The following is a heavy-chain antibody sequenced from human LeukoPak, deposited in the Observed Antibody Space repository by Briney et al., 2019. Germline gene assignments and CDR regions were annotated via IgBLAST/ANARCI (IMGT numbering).Heavy chain of an antibody. Sequence: PGGSLRLSCAASGFTFSSYGMSWVRQAPGKGLEWVSAISGSGGSTYYADSVKGRFTISRDNSKNTLYLQMNSLRAEDTAVYYCALYGGNSCVFDYWGQGTLVTVSS. CDR1: GFTFSSYG. D-gene: IGHD4-23*01. CDR3: ALYGGNSCVFDY. J-gene: IGHJ4*02. CDR2: ISGSGGST. V-gene: IGHV3-23*01.